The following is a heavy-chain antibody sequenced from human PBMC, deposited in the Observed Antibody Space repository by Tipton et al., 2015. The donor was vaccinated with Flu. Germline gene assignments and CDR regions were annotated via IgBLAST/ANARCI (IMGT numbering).Heavy chain of an antibody. J-gene: IGHJ4*02. CDR2: IYSSGTT. CDR1: GGSLSSFY. Sequence: TLSLTCTVSGGSLSSFYWSWIRQPAGKGREWIGRIYSSGTTNFNASLKSRLTMSVDASKKQFSLTLSSVTAANTAVYYCARGAGSGTFVIVDFWGQGTVVTVSS. CDR3: ARGAGSGTFVIVDF. D-gene: IGHD3-10*01. V-gene: IGHV4-4*07.